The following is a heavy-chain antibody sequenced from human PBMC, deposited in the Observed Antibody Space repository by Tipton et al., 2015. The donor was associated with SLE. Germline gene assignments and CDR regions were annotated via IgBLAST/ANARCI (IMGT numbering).Heavy chain of an antibody. CDR1: GGSISSYY. CDR2: IYYSGST. D-gene: IGHD2-2*02. J-gene: IGHJ1*01. Sequence: LRLSCTVSGGSISSYYWSWIRQPPGKGLEWIGYIYYSGSTNYNPSLKSRVTISVDTSKNQFSLKLSSVTAADTAVHYCARGLGELPGYCSSTSCYRVWTEYFQHWGQGTLVTVSS. V-gene: IGHV4-59*12. CDR3: ARGLGELPGYCSSTSCYRVWTEYFQH.